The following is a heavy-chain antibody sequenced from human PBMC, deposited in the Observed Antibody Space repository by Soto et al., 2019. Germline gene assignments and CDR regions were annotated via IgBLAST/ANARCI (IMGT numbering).Heavy chain of an antibody. Sequence: EVQLVESGGGLVKPGDSLRLSCAVSGLKFSDAWMNWVRQAPGKGVEWVGRIKSKGGGETKDYGAAVKGRLAISRDDARDTLYLQMNSLKIEDTAVYYCAWDNSGRFRTDHWGQGTLVTVS. CDR2: IKSKGGGETK. D-gene: IGHD4-4*01. V-gene: IGHV3-15*07. CDR1: GLKFSDAW. J-gene: IGHJ4*02. CDR3: AWDNSGRFRTDH.